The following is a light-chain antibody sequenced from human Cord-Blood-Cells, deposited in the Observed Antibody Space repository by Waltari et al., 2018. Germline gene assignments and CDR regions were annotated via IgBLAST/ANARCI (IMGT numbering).Light chain of an antibody. V-gene: IGKV3-20*01. J-gene: IGKJ2*01. CDR1: QSVSSSY. CDR2: GAC. CDR3: QQYGSSPLYT. Sequence: EIVLTQSPGTLSLSPGERATLSCRASQSVSSSYLAWYQQKPGQAPRRLIYGACSRATGIPDRFSGSGSGTDFTLTISRLEPEDFAVYYCQQYGSSPLYTFGQGTKLEIK.